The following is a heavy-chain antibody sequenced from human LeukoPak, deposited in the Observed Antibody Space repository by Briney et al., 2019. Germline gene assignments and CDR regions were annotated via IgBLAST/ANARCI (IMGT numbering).Heavy chain of an antibody. D-gene: IGHD1-7*01. CDR1: GFTFDDYA. CDR2: INANGGNT. CDR3: AKDISNWNSRHFDY. Sequence: GGSLRLSCVASGFTFDDYAMHWVRHAPGKGLEWVSLINANGGNTYYVDSVKGRFTISRDNSKDSLYLQMNSLRTEDTALYYCAKDISNWNSRHFDYWGQGTLVTVSS. V-gene: IGHV3-43*02. J-gene: IGHJ4*02.